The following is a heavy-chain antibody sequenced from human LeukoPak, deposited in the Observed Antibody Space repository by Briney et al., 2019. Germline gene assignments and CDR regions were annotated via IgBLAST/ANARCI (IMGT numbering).Heavy chain of an antibody. CDR2: ISAYNANT. CDR1: GYTFTSYG. V-gene: IGHV1-18*01. D-gene: IGHD5-24*01. CDR3: AREKDGYNQFDY. J-gene: IGHJ4*02. Sequence: ASVKVSCKTSGYTFTSYGISWVRQAPGQGLEWMGWISAYNANTNYAQKLQGRVTMTTDTSTSTAYMELRSLRSDDTAVYYCAREKDGYNQFDYWGQETLVTVSS.